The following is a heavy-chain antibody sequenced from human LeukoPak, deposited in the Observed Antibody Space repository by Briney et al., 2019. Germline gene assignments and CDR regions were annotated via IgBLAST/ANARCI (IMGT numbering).Heavy chain of an antibody. V-gene: IGHV4-59*12. Sequence: KPSETLSLTCTVSGGSISSYYWSWIRQPPGKGLEWIGYIYHSGTTYYNPSLKSRVTISVDRSNNQFSLKLSSVTAADTAVYYCARGDYDFWSGYSNWGQGILVTVSS. CDR1: GGSISSYY. D-gene: IGHD3-3*01. CDR3: ARGDYDFWSGYSN. CDR2: IYHSGTT. J-gene: IGHJ4*02.